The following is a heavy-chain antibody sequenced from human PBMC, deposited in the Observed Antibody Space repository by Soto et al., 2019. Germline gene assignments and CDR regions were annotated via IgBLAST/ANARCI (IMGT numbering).Heavy chain of an antibody. CDR1: GYTFTSYG. D-gene: IGHD3-3*01. Sequence: GASVKVSCKASGYTFTSYGISWVRQAPGQGLEWMGWISAYNGNTNYAQKLQGRVTMTTDTSTSTAYMELRSLRSDDTAVYYCARDERFLEWSLNYGMDVWGQGTTVTVSS. CDR3: ARDERFLEWSLNYGMDV. CDR2: ISAYNGNT. J-gene: IGHJ6*02. V-gene: IGHV1-18*01.